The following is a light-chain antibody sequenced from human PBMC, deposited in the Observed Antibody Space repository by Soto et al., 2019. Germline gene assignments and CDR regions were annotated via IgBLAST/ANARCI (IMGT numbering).Light chain of an antibody. CDR1: QSVLYSSNNNNY. J-gene: IGKJ3*01. Sequence: DIVMTQSPDSLAVSLGERATINCKSNQSVLYSSNNNNYLAWYQKKPGQPPRLLIFWASTRESGVPDRFSGSGSGTDFSLTISGLQTEDVAVYYCQQYYALPFAFGPGAKVDIK. CDR3: QQYYALPFA. V-gene: IGKV4-1*01. CDR2: WAS.